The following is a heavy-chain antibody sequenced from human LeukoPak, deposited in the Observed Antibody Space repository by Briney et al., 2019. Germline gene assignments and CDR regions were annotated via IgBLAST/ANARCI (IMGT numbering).Heavy chain of an antibody. Sequence: SETLSLTCTAPGGSISSYYWTWFRQPPGKGLEGIGFFYYRGSTNYNPSLRSRATLSVDTSKNQFSLKLSPVTAADTAVYYCARRRGIAAAGGDWFAPWGQG. CDR2: FYYRGST. CDR1: GGSISSYY. CDR3: ARRRGIAAAGGDWFAP. V-gene: IGHV4-59*08. D-gene: IGHD6-13*01. J-gene: IGHJ5*02.